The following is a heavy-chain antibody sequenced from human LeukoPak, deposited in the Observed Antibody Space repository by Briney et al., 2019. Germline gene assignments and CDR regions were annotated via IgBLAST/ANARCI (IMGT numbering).Heavy chain of an antibody. V-gene: IGHV3-73*01. CDR3: TGNYYGSGSYADFDY. CDR1: GFTFSGSA. CDR2: IRSTANGYAT. J-gene: IGHJ4*02. D-gene: IGHD3-10*01. Sequence: GGSLRLSCAASGFTFSGSALHWVRQASAKGLEWVGRIRSTANGYATAYAASVKGRFTISRDDSKNTAYLQMDSLKTEDTDVYYCTGNYYGSGSYADFDYWGQGTLVTVSS.